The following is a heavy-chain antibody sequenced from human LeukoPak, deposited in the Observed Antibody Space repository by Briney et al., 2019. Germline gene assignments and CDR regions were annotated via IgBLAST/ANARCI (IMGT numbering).Heavy chain of an antibody. Sequence: PSETLSLTCTVSGGSISSYYWSWIRQPPGKGLEWIGYIYHSGSTKYNPSLKSRVTISVDTSKKQFSLKLSSVTAADTAFYYCARYIVSYPHDAFDIWGQGTMVTVSS. CDR3: ARYIVSYPHDAFDI. CDR1: GGSISSYY. V-gene: IGHV4-59*01. D-gene: IGHD1-26*01. CDR2: IYHSGST. J-gene: IGHJ3*02.